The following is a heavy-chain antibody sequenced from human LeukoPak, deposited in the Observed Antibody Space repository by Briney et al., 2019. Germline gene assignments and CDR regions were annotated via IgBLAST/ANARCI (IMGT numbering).Heavy chain of an antibody. CDR3: AREGYYGSGSPPSLYFDY. CDR1: GFTFRNYV. D-gene: IGHD3-10*01. J-gene: IGHJ4*02. Sequence: GGSLRLSCAASGFTFRNYVIHWVRQAPGKGLEWVAVTSSDLNVKLYADSVKGRFTISRDNSRSTLYLQMNSLRPEDTAIYYCAREGYYGSGSPPSLYFDYWGQGTLVIVSS. CDR2: TSSDLNVK. V-gene: IGHV3-30-3*01.